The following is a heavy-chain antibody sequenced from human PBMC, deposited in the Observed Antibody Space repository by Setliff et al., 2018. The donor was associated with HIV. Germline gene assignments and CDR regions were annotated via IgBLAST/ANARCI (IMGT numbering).Heavy chain of an antibody. CDR1: GGSISSHY. J-gene: IGHJ6*03. Sequence: PSETLSLTCTVSGGSISSHYWSWIRQPPGKGLEWIGNIYYSGSTNYNPSLKSRVTISVDTSKNQFSLKLSSVTAADTAVYYCARVRLCSSTSCYSGGDYMDVWGKGTTVTVSS. CDR3: ARVRLCSSTSCYSGGDYMDV. V-gene: IGHV4-59*11. D-gene: IGHD2-2*02. CDR2: IYYSGST.